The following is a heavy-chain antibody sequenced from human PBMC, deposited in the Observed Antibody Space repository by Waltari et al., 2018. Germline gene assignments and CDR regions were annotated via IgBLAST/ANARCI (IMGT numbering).Heavy chain of an antibody. V-gene: IGHV3-48*03. CDR2: ISSSVSTI. Sequence: EVQLVESGGGLVQPGGSLRLSCAASGFTFSSYEMNWVRQAPGKGLEWVSYISSSVSTIYYADSVKGRFTISRDNAKNSLYLQMNSLRAEDTAVYYCARESVGGDYFGYWGQGTLVTVSS. J-gene: IGHJ4*02. CDR3: ARESVGGDYFGY. D-gene: IGHD3-16*01. CDR1: GFTFSSYE.